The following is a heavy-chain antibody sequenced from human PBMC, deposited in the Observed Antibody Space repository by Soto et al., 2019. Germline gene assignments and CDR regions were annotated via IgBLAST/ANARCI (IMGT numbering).Heavy chain of an antibody. CDR2: ISGSGGST. J-gene: IGHJ6*02. D-gene: IGHD6-6*01. V-gene: IGHV3-23*01. Sequence: GGSLRLSCAASGFTFSSYAMSWVLQAPGKGLEWVSAISGSGGSTYYADSVKGRFTISRDNSKNTLYLQMNSLRAEDTAVYYCAKGIEYSSSYYYYYGMDVWGQGTTVTVSS. CDR1: GFTFSSYA. CDR3: AKGIEYSSSYYYYYGMDV.